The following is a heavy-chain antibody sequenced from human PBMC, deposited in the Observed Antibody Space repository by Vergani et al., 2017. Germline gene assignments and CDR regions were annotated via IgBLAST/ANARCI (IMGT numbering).Heavy chain of an antibody. CDR1: GYIFSNFW. CDR3: ASGGHGSENGGALQL. V-gene: IGHV5-51*01. CDR2: IYPSDSEV. J-gene: IGHJ3*01. Sequence: EKQLVQSGSETKKPGESLKISCQAFGYIFSNFWIGWVRQRPGGGLEWMGIIYPSDSEVKPNLTFRGQVIFSVDTSVNTAYLQWRSLQASDTATYFCASGGHGSENGGALQLWGQGTNITVSS. D-gene: IGHD3-10*01.